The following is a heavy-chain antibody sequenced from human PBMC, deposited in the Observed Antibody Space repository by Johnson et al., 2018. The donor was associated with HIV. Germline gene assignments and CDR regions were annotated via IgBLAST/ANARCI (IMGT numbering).Heavy chain of an antibody. D-gene: IGHD3-22*01. CDR1: GFTFSSYG. V-gene: IGHV3-30*02. CDR2: IRYDGSNK. CDR3: AKDKSGRYYDSSGYSLDDAFDI. J-gene: IGHJ3*02. Sequence: VQLVESGGGVVQPGGSLRLSCAASGFTFSSYGMHWVRQAPGKGLEWVAFIRYDGSNKYYADSVKGRFTISRDNSKNTLYLQMNSLRAEDTAVYYCAKDKSGRYYDSSGYSLDDAFDIWGQGTMVTVSS.